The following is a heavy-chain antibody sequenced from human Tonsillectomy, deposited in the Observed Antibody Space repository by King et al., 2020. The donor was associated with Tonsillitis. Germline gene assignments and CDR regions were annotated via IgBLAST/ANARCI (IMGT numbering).Heavy chain of an antibody. V-gene: IGHV3-7*03. CDR3: ARDCRGGSCYGSFDI. CDR1: GFTFSSYW. CDR2: IKQDGSEK. D-gene: IGHD2-15*01. J-gene: IGHJ3*02. Sequence: VQLVESGGGLVQPGGSLRLSCAASGFTFSSYWMSWVRQAPGKGLEWVANIKQDGSEKYYVDSVKGRFTISRDNAKNSLYLQMNSLRAEDTAVYYSARDCRGGSCYGSFDIWGQGTMVTVSS.